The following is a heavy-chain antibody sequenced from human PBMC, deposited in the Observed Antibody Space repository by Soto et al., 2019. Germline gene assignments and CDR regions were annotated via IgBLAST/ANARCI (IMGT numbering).Heavy chain of an antibody. CDR3: ASRKMGYYSYGMDV. J-gene: IGHJ6*02. CDR1: GYSFTSYW. CDR2: IDPSDSYT. D-gene: IGHD1-26*01. V-gene: IGHV5-10-1*01. Sequence: GESLKISCKGSGYSFTSYWISWVRQMPGKGLEWMGRIDPSDSYTNYSPSFQGHVTISADKSISTAYLQWSSLKASDTAMYYWASRKMGYYSYGMDVWGQGTTVT.